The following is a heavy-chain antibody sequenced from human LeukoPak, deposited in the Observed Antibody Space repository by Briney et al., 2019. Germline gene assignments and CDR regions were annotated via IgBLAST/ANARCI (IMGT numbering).Heavy chain of an antibody. Sequence: GGSLGLSCAASGLTFSDYYMSWIRQAPGKGLEWVSYISSSGSTIYYADSVRGRFTISRDNAKNSLYLQMNSLRAEDTAVYYCERGQARYDAFDIWGQGTMVTVSS. CDR3: ERGQARYDAFDI. CDR2: ISSSGSTI. J-gene: IGHJ3*02. V-gene: IGHV3-11*01. D-gene: IGHD6-6*01. CDR1: GLTFSDYY.